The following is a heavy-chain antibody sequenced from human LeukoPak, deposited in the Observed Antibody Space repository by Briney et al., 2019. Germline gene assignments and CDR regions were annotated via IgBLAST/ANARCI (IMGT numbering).Heavy chain of an antibody. D-gene: IGHD6-19*01. J-gene: IGHJ4*02. V-gene: IGHV4-59*08. Sequence: SETLSLTCTVPGDSLSSHYWSWIRQPPGKRLEWIGYIYGSGSTHYDPSLRSRVTISEDTSKNQFSLKLTSVTAADTAVYYCARNVGWYSHDSWGQGTLVTVSS. CDR1: GDSLSSHY. CDR3: ARNVGWYSHDS. CDR2: IYGSGST.